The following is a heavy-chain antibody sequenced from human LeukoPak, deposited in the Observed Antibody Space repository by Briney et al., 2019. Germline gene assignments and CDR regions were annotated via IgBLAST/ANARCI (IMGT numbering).Heavy chain of an antibody. Sequence: SETLSPTCTVSGGSISSYCWSWIRQPAGKGLEWIGRIYTSGSTNYNPSLKSRVTMSVDTSKNQFSLKLSSVTAADTAVYYCARDYDSSGYYFSGADYWGQGNLVSVSS. CDR1: GGSISSYC. V-gene: IGHV4-4*07. D-gene: IGHD3-22*01. CDR3: ARDYDSSGYYFSGADY. J-gene: IGHJ4*02. CDR2: IYTSGST.